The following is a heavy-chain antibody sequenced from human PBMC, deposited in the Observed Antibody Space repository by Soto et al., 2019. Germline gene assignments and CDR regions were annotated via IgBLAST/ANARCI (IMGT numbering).Heavy chain of an antibody. J-gene: IGHJ5*02. D-gene: IGHD2-15*01. CDR3: ARAAVDSPNWFDP. CDR1: GGTFISHW. V-gene: IGHV3-74*01. Sequence: LRLCYAAAGGTFISHWVHRVLQAPGKGLVWVSRINSDGSSTSYADSVKGRFTISRDNAKNTLYLQMNSLRAEDTAVYYCARAAVDSPNWFDPWGQGTLVTVSS. CDR2: INSDGSST.